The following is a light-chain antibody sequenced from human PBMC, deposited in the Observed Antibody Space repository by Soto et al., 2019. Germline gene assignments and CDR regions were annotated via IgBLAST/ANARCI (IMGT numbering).Light chain of an antibody. CDR3: SSYTSSTNYV. CDR1: SIGIAPYNY. Sequence: VLTQPASVSGSPGQSLTISCTGTSIGIAPYNYVSWYQQHPGKAPKLIIYEVSYRPSGISNRFSGSKSGNTASLTISGLQAEDEADYYCSSYTSSTNYVFGTGTKVTAL. CDR2: EVS. J-gene: IGLJ1*01. V-gene: IGLV2-14*01.